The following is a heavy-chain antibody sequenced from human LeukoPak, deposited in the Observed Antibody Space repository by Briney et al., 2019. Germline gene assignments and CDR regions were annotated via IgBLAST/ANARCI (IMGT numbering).Heavy chain of an antibody. J-gene: IGHJ4*02. CDR2: IRYDGKDK. V-gene: IGHV3-30*02. D-gene: IGHD6-19*01. Sequence: GGSLRLSCAASGFTFSSYGMHWVRQAPGKGLEWVAFIRYDGKDKYYADSVKGRFTISRDNSKNTLYLQMNSLRAEDTAVFYCVEVLQLSGRYRVLDYWGKGILVTVSS. CDR3: VEVLQLSGRYRVLDY. CDR1: GFTFSSYG.